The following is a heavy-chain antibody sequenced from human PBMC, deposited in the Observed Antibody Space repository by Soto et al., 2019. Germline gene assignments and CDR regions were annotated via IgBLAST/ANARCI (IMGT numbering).Heavy chain of an antibody. Sequence: SETLSLTCTVSGGSISSSSYYWGWIRQPPGKGLEWIGSIYYSGSTYYNPSLKSRVTISVDTSRNQFSLKLSSVTAADTAVYYCARLERLSGYYARGRVNYYFDYWGQGTLVTVSS. D-gene: IGHD3-22*01. J-gene: IGHJ4*02. CDR3: ARLERLSGYYARGRVNYYFDY. V-gene: IGHV4-39*01. CDR2: IYYSGST. CDR1: GGSISSSSYY.